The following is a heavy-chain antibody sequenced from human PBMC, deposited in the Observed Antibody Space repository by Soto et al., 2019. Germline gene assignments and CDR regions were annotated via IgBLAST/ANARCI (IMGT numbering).Heavy chain of an antibody. J-gene: IGHJ6*02. D-gene: IGHD2-15*01. CDR1: GGTFSSYA. Sequence: QVQLVQSGAEVKKPGSSVKVSCKASGGTFSSYAISWVRQAPGQGLEWMGGIIPIFGTANYAQKFQGRVTITADESTSTAYMELSSLRSDDTAVYYCARGGCSGGSCYSRVNYYGMDVWGQGTTVTVSS. CDR3: ARGGCSGGSCYSRVNYYGMDV. CDR2: IIPIFGTA. V-gene: IGHV1-69*01.